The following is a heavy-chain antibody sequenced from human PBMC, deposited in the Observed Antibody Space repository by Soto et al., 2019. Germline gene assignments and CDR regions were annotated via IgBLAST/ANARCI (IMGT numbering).Heavy chain of an antibody. CDR2: IYYSGST. J-gene: IGHJ6*02. CDR3: ARMRIAARQNPYYYYGMDV. D-gene: IGHD6-6*01. Sequence: QMQLQESGPGLVKPSETLSLTCTVSGGSVSSGSYYWSWIRQPPGKGLACIGYIYYSGSTNYNPSLKSRVTISVDTSKNQFSLKLTSVTAADTAVYYCARMRIAARQNPYYYYGMDVWGQGTTVTVSS. V-gene: IGHV4-61*01. CDR1: GGSVSSGSYY.